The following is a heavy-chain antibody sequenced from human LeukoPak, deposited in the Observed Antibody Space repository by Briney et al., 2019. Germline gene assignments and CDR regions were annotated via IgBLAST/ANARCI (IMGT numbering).Heavy chain of an antibody. J-gene: IGHJ4*02. CDR3: ARDVDYANPRHDY. CDR2: IKQDGSEK. V-gene: IGHV3-7*01. D-gene: IGHD4/OR15-4a*01. Sequence: QAGGSLRLSCAASGFTFSSYWMSWVRQAPGKGLEWVANIKQDGSEKYYVDSVKGRFTISRDNTKNSLYLQMNSLRAEDTAVYYCARDVDYANPRHDYWGQGTLVTVSS. CDR1: GFTFSSYW.